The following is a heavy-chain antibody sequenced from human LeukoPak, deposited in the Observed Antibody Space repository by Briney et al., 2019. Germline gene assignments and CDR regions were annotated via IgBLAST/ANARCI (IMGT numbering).Heavy chain of an antibody. CDR3: AREENYYDSSEDWFDP. CDR1: GYTFTSYG. V-gene: IGHV1-18*01. CDR2: ISAYNGNT. J-gene: IGHJ5*02. Sequence: ASVKVSCKASGYTFTSYGISWVRQAPGQGLEWMGWISAYNGNTNYAQKLQGRVTMTTDTSTSTAYMELRSLRSDDTAVYYCAREENYYDSSEDWFDPWGQGTLVTVSS. D-gene: IGHD3-22*01.